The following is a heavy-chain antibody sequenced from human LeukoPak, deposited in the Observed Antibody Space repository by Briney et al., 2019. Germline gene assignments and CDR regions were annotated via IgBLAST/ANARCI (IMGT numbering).Heavy chain of an antibody. CDR3: TRGAGWLIDY. CDR2: FHNSGTS. D-gene: IGHD3-16*01. V-gene: IGHV4-61*01. J-gene: IGHJ4*02. CDR1: GGSVSSGSYY. Sequence: PSQTLSLTCTVSGGSVSSGSYYWSWIRQPPGKGLEWIGYFHNSGTSTYNPSLKSRVTISAGTSKNQFSLKLNSLTTADTAVYYCTRGAGWLIDYWGQGILVTVSS.